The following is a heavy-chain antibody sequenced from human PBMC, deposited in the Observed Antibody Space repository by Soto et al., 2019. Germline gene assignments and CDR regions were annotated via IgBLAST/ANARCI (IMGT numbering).Heavy chain of an antibody. CDR2: ISDSGSVT. Sequence: QVQLVDSGGGLVKPGGSLRLSCAASGFTFSNYYITWIRQAPGKGLEWISYISDSGSVTYYADAVQGRFSISRDNAKNSLVLAMNDLRVDDTAVYYCAKCLLGVGDPFDIWGQGTMVTVSS. V-gene: IGHV3-11*01. J-gene: IGHJ3*02. D-gene: IGHD2-15*01. CDR3: AKCLLGVGDPFDI. CDR1: GFTFSNYY.